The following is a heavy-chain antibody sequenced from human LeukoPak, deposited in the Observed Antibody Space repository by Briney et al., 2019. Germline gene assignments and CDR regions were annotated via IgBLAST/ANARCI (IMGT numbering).Heavy chain of an antibody. Sequence: ASVKVSCKASGYTYTSYGISWVRQAAGQGLEGLGWISAYNGNTNYAQKLQGRVAMTTDTSTSTAYMELRSLRSDDTAVYYCASGLTAMVNDAFDIWGQGTMVTVSS. D-gene: IGHD5-18*01. J-gene: IGHJ3*02. CDR3: ASGLTAMVNDAFDI. CDR2: ISAYNGNT. V-gene: IGHV1-18*04. CDR1: GYTYTSYG.